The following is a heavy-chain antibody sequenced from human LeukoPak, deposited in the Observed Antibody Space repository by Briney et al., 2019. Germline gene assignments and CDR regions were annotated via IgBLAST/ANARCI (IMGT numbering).Heavy chain of an antibody. Sequence: GGSLRLSCAASGFTFSSSWMTWVRQAPGKGLEWVAHINEDGSDKYYVDSVTGRFSISRDNTKNSLYLQMSSLRAEDTAVYYCATWSNAWEFDYWGQGTLVSVSS. CDR3: ATWSNAWEFDY. D-gene: IGHD1-26*01. J-gene: IGHJ4*02. V-gene: IGHV3-7*05. CDR2: INEDGSDK. CDR1: GFTFSSSW.